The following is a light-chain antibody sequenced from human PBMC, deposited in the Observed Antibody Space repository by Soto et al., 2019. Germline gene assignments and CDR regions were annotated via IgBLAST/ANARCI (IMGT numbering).Light chain of an antibody. Sequence: EIVMTQSPATLSVSPGERATLSCRASQSVSSNLAWYQQKPGQAPRLLIYGASTRATGIPARFSGSGSGTRFTPTFTRRHLNDFAVYSGQPYNTGPPGRFGQGTKVEAK. CDR3: QPYNTGPPGR. CDR2: GAS. J-gene: IGKJ1*01. V-gene: IGKV3-15*01. CDR1: QSVSSN.